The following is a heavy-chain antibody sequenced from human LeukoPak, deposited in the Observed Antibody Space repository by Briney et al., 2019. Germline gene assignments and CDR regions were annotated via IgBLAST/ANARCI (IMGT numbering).Heavy chain of an antibody. Sequence: ASVKVSCKASGYTFIDNFMHWMRQAPGQGLEWTGWINPNTGVTKYAQKFQGRVTMTRDTSISTASMELTNLRSDDTAVFYCARYTGAAGLFDYWGQGTLVTVSS. CDR2: INPNTGVT. D-gene: IGHD6-13*01. CDR3: ARYTGAAGLFDY. CDR1: GYTFIDNF. J-gene: IGHJ4*02. V-gene: IGHV1-2*02.